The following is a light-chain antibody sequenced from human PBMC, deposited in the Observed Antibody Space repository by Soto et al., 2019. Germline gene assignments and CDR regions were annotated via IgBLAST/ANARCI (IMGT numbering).Light chain of an antibody. CDR1: NSNIGAGYD. Sequence: QSVLTQPPSVSGAPGXRXXXSCTGSNSNIGAGYDVNWYQHFPGTAPKLLIYVNTNRPSGVPDRFSGSKSGSSTSLAITGLQSEDEADYYCQSYDSSLIGLIFGLGTKLTVL. V-gene: IGLV1-40*01. CDR2: VNT. J-gene: IGLJ2*01. CDR3: QSYDSSLIGLI.